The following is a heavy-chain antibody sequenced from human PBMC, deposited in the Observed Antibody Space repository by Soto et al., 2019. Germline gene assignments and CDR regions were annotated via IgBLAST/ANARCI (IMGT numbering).Heavy chain of an antibody. J-gene: IGHJ2*01. V-gene: IGHV3-13*05. CDR1: GFTFSSYG. D-gene: IGHD1-26*01. Sequence: VQLVESGGGVVQPGRSLRLSCAASGFTFSSYGMHWVRQAPGKGLEWVSAIGTAGDPYYPGSVKGRFTISRENAKNSLYLQMNSLRAGDTAVYYCARSGLSGSYDWYFDLWGRGTLVTVSS. CDR2: IGTAGDP. CDR3: ARSGLSGSYDWYFDL.